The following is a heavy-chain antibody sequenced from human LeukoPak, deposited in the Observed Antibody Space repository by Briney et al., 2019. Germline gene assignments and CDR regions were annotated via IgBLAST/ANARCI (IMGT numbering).Heavy chain of an antibody. CDR2: IYHSGST. Sequence: PSETLSLTCTVSGGSISSSSYYWGWIRQPPGKGLEWIGSIYHSGSTYYNPSLKSRVTISVDTSKNQFSLKLSSVTAADTAVYYCAIVVVAATSWFDPWGQGTLVTVSS. CDR1: GGSISSSSYY. V-gene: IGHV4-39*07. J-gene: IGHJ5*02. D-gene: IGHD2-15*01. CDR3: AIVVVAATSWFDP.